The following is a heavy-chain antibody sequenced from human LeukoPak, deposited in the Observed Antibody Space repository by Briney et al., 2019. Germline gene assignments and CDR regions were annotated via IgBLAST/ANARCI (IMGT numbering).Heavy chain of an antibody. Sequence: ASVKVSCKASGYTFTSYDINWVRLATGQGLEWMGWMNPNSGNTGYAQKFQGRVTMTRNTSISTAYLELSSLGSEDTAVYYCARGSDSSSWYPISRSSYYYYYYMDVWGKGTTVTVSS. D-gene: IGHD6-13*01. CDR2: MNPNSGNT. V-gene: IGHV1-8*01. CDR3: ARGSDSSSWYPISRSSYYYYYYMDV. J-gene: IGHJ6*03. CDR1: GYTFTSYD.